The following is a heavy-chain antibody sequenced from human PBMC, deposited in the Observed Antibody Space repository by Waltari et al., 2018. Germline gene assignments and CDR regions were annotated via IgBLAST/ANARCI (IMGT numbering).Heavy chain of an antibody. J-gene: IGHJ4*02. V-gene: IGHV4-61*01. CDR3: ARARGVAAAGPYFDY. D-gene: IGHD6-13*01. CDR1: GGSVSSGRYY. Sequence: QVQLQESGPGLVKPSETLSLTCPVSGGSVSSGRYYWSWIRPPPGKGLEWIGYIYYSGSTNYNPALKSRVTISVDTSKNQFSLKLSSVTAADTAVYYCARARGVAAAGPYFDYWGQGTLVTVSS. CDR2: IYYSGST.